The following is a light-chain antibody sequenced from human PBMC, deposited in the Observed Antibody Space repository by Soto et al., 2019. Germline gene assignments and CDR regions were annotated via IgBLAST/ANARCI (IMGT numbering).Light chain of an antibody. Sequence: EIVMTQSPATLSVSPGESATLSCRSSQSINRDLAWYEQKPGQTPRRVIYGASTWGTGVPPRFTGSGSGTEFTLTISNLQSEDFAVYYCQQYNIWPPITFGQGTRLEIK. CDR3: QQYNIWPPIT. V-gene: IGKV3D-15*01. CDR1: QSINRD. J-gene: IGKJ5*01. CDR2: GAS.